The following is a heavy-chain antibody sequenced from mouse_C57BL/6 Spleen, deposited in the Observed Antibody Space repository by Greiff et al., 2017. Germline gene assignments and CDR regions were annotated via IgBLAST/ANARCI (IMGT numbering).Heavy chain of an antibody. CDR1: GYTFTSYW. CDR3: ARGEAYYYGSSLFDY. V-gene: IGHV1-53*01. D-gene: IGHD1-1*01. Sequence: QVQLQQPGTELVKPGASVKLSCKASGYTFTSYWMHWVKQRPGPGLEWIGNINPSNGGTNYNEKFKSKATLTVDKSSSTAYMQLSSLTSEDSAVYYCARGEAYYYGSSLFDYWGQGTTLTVSS. CDR2: INPSNGGT. J-gene: IGHJ2*01.